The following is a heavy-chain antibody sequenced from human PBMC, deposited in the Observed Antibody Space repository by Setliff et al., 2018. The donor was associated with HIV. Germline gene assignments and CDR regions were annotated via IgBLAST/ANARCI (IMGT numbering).Heavy chain of an antibody. D-gene: IGHD5-12*01. CDR3: ASQPSGYDSSTIFDY. Sequence: PGGSLRLSCAASGFTFSSYWMHWVRQAPGKGLVWVSRLNTDGSNTRYADSVKGRFTISRDNAKNTLYLQMNSLRAEDTAVYYCASQPSGYDSSTIFDYWGQGALVTVSS. V-gene: IGHV3-74*01. J-gene: IGHJ4*02. CDR1: GFTFSSYW. CDR2: LNTDGSNT.